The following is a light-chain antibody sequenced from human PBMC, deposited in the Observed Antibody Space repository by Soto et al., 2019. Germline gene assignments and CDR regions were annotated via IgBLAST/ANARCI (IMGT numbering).Light chain of an antibody. V-gene: IGKV1-5*03. CDR1: QTIINW. CDR3: QQYNSYSYT. Sequence: DIQMTQFPSTLSASVGDRVTNTCRASQTIINWLAWYQQKPGKAPKLLIYKASSLKSGVPSRFSGSGSGTEFTLTISSLQPDDFATYYCQQYNSYSYTFGQGTKLEIK. CDR2: KAS. J-gene: IGKJ2*01.